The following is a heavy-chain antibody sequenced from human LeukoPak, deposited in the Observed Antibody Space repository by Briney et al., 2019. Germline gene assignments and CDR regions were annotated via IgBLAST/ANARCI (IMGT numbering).Heavy chain of an antibody. J-gene: IGHJ4*02. D-gene: IGHD3-3*01. CDR2: VHLDGRT. CDR1: GGSVINTNW. CDR3: AREGGFYRPLDY. V-gene: IGHV4-4*02. Sequence: SGTQSLTCGVSGGSVINTNWWTWVRQPPGKGLEWIGEVHLDGRTNYNPSLESRLTMSVDVSENQVSLKLTSVTAADTAVYYCAREGGFYRPLDYSGQGTLVSVSS.